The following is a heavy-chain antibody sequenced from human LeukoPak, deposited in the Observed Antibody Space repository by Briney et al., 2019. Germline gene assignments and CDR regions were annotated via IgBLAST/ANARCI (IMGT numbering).Heavy chain of an antibody. CDR3: ARALSYDSSGYYYLHWFDP. V-gene: IGHV4-38-2*02. D-gene: IGHD3-22*01. J-gene: IGHJ5*02. CDR2: IYHSGST. CDR1: GCSISSGYY. Sequence: SETLSLTCTVSGCSISSGYYWGWIRQPPGKGLEWIGSIYHSGSTYYNPSLKSRVTVSVDTSKNQFSLKLSSVTAADTAVYYCARALSYDSSGYYYLHWFDPWGQGTLVTVSS.